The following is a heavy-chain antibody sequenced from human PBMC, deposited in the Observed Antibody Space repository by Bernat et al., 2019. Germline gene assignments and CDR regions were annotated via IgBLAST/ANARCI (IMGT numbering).Heavy chain of an antibody. CDR1: GFTFNKYW. CDR3: ARDYYDSSGYHTNWFDP. J-gene: IGHJ5*02. CDR2: ISGDGSST. V-gene: IGHV3-74*01. D-gene: IGHD3-22*01. Sequence: EVQLVESGGGLLQPGGSLRLSCAASGFTFNKYWMHWVRQDAGKGLVWVSRISGDGSSTTYADSVKGRFTISRDNSKNTLYLQMNSLRAEDTAVYYCARDYYDSSGYHTNWFDPWGQGTLVTVSS.